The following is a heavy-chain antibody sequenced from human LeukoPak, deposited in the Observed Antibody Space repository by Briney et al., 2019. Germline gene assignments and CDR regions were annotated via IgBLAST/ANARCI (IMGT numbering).Heavy chain of an antibody. Sequence: GASVKVSCKASGYTFTAYYMHWVRQAPGQGLEWMGWTNPNSRGTNYAQTFQGRVTMTRDTSISTAYMELSRLRSDDTAVYYCARDPEAAGWLGYYFDYWGQGTLVTVSS. D-gene: IGHD6-19*01. CDR2: TNPNSRGT. V-gene: IGHV1-2*02. CDR3: ARDPEAAGWLGYYFDY. CDR1: GYTFTAYY. J-gene: IGHJ4*02.